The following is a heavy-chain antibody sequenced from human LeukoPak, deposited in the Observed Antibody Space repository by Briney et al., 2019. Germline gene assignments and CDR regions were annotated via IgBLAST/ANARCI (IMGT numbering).Heavy chain of an antibody. J-gene: IGHJ4*02. V-gene: IGHV1-8*01. D-gene: IGHD2-15*01. CDR1: GYTFTSYD. CDR3: AREGWYCSGGSCYVGHGFDY. Sequence: ASVKVSCKASGYTFTSYDINWVRQATGQGLEWMGWMNPNSGNTGYAQKFQGRVTMTRNTSISTAYMELSSLRSEDTAVYYCAREGWYCSGGSCYVGHGFDYWGQGTLVTVSS. CDR2: MNPNSGNT.